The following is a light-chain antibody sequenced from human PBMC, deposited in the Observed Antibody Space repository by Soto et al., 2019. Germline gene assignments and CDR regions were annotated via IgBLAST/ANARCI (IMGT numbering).Light chain of an antibody. CDR3: SSYTITSTYV. Sequence: QSALTRPASVSGSPGQSITISCTGTSSDVGGYNYVSWYQQHPGKAPKLMIYEVSDRPSGVSNRFSGSKSGNTASLTISGLQAEDEADYYCSSYTITSTYVFGTGTKVTVL. CDR1: SSDVGGYNY. V-gene: IGLV2-14*01. CDR2: EVS. J-gene: IGLJ1*01.